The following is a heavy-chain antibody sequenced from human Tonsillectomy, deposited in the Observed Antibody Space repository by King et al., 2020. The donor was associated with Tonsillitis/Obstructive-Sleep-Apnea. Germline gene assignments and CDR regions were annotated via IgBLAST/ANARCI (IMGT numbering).Heavy chain of an antibody. D-gene: IGHD6-6*01. J-gene: IGHJ6*03. CDR2: IDPSDSYT. CDR1: GYSFTSYW. V-gene: IGHV5-10-1*01. CDR3: ARHSGEGKIAARRTRDYYYYYMDV. Sequence: VQLVESGAEVKKPGESLRISCKGSGYSFTSYWISWVRQMPGKGLEWMGRIDPSDSYTNYSPSFQGHVTISADNSISTAYLQWSSLKASDTAMYYCARHSGEGKIAARRTRDYYYYYMDVWGKGTTVTVSS.